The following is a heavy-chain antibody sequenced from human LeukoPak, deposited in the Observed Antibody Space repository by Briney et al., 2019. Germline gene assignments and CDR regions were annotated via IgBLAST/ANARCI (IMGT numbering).Heavy chain of an antibody. Sequence: SETLSLTCTVSGGSISSSSYYWGWIRQPPGKVLEWIGSIYYSGSTYYNPSLKSRVTISVDTSKNQFSLKLSSVTAADTAVYYCARHSGVVGATHYWGQGTLVTVSS. D-gene: IGHD1-26*01. V-gene: IGHV4-39*01. CDR2: IYYSGST. CDR3: ARHSGVVGATHY. CDR1: GGSISSSSYY. J-gene: IGHJ4*02.